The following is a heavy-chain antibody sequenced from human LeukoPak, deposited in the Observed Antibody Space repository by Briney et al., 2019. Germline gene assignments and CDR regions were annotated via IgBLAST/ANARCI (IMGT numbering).Heavy chain of an antibody. CDR2: INHSGST. Sequence: PSETLSLTRAVYGGSFSGYYWSWIRQPPGKGLEWIGEINHSGSTNYNPSLKSRVTISVDTSKYQFSLKLSSVTAADTAVYYCAREWGYYSGGSCYSWFDPWGQGTLVTVSS. D-gene: IGHD2-15*01. V-gene: IGHV4-34*01. J-gene: IGHJ5*02. CDR3: AREWGYYSGGSCYSWFDP. CDR1: GGSFSGYY.